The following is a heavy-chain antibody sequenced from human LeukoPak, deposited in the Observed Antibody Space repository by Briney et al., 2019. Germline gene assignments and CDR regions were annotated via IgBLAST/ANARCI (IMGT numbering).Heavy chain of an antibody. CDR1: GFTFSSYS. J-gene: IGHJ6*03. V-gene: IGHV3-21*01. CDR3: ARVVDTAMVTGYYYYYYMDV. Sequence: GGSLRLSCAASGFTFSSYSMNWVRQAPGKGLEWVSSISSSSSYIYYADSVKGRFTISRDNAKNSLYLQMNSLRAEDTAVYYCARVVDTAMVTGYYYYYYMDVWGKGTTVTVSS. CDR2: ISSSSSYI. D-gene: IGHD5-18*01.